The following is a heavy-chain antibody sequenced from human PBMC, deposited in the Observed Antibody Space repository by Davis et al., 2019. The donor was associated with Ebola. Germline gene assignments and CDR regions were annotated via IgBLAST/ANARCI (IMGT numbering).Heavy chain of an antibody. V-gene: IGHV2-70*01. CDR3: ARSLRVRPSYYCYGMDV. CDR1: GSSISTSGMC. D-gene: IGHD4/OR15-4a*01. CDR2: IDWHDDK. Sequence: SGPTLVKPTQTLTLTCTFSGSSISTSGMCVSWIRQSPGKALEWLALIDWHDDKYYSTSLETRLTISKDTSKNHVVLTMTNMDPVDTATYYCARSLRVRPSYYCYGMDVWGQGTTVTVSS. J-gene: IGHJ6*02.